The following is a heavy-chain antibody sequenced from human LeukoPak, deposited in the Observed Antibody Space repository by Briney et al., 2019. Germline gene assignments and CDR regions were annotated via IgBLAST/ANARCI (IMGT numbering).Heavy chain of an antibody. Sequence: ASVKVSCKASGGTFSSYAISWVRQAPGQGLEWMGGTIPIFGTANYAQKFQGRVTITADESTSTAYMELSSLRSEDTAVYYCASSGNITVFGVVIEYYYYYGMDVWGQGTTVTVSS. J-gene: IGHJ6*02. CDR2: TIPIFGTA. CDR3: ASSGNITVFGVVIEYYYYYGMDV. CDR1: GGTFSSYA. V-gene: IGHV1-69*13. D-gene: IGHD3-3*01.